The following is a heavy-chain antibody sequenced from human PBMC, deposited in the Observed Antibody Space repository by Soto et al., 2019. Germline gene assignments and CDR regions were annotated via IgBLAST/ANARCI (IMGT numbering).Heavy chain of an antibody. Sequence: SETVSLTRTVSGGSISSYCLSWIRQPPGKGLELLGYIYFIGSTNYNPCRKSRVTISVDTSKNQFSLKLSSVNAADTDVYCYARGHSIFKKPRGQGPLVTVSS. CDR3: ARGHSIFKKP. CDR1: GGSISSYC. CDR2: IYFIGST. V-gene: IGHV4-59*01. J-gene: IGHJ4*02. D-gene: IGHD3-3*02.